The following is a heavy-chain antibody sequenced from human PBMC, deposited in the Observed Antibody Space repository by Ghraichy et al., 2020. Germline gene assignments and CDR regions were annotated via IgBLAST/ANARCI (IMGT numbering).Heavy chain of an antibody. CDR2: IYSSGNT. CDR1: GGSISSYY. Sequence: SQTLSLTCTVSGGSISSYYWSWIRQPPGKGLEWIGYIYSSGNTNYNPSLKSRVTISLDTSKNQFSLKLNSVTAADTALYYCARGAGYFDYLPIDYWGQGTLVTVSS. V-gene: IGHV4-59*01. CDR3: ARGAGYFDYLPIDY. J-gene: IGHJ4*02. D-gene: IGHD3-9*01.